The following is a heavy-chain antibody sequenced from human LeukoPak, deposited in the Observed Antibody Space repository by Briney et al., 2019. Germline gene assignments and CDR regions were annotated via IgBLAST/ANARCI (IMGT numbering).Heavy chain of an antibody. J-gene: IGHJ4*02. CDR1: GGSFSGYY. Sequence: SETLSLTCAVYGGSFSGYYWSWIRQPPGKGLEWIEEINHSGSTNYNPSLKSRVTISVDTSKNQFSLKLSSVTAADTAVYYCARASRYYYDSSGSHGDYWGQGTLVTVSS. CDR2: INHSGST. D-gene: IGHD3-22*01. V-gene: IGHV4-34*01. CDR3: ARASRYYYDSSGSHGDY.